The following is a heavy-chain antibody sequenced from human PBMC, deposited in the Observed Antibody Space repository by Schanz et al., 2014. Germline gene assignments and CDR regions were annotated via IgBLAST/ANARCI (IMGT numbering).Heavy chain of an antibody. CDR3: ARGGRTTYNYYYGMDV. J-gene: IGHJ6*02. D-gene: IGHD1-1*01. Sequence: QVQLQESGPGLVKPSQTLSLTCAVSGGSISSGGYSWNWIRQPPGKGLEWIVYIYYSGSTYYNPPPKRRATISVDTSKNQFPLKRSSVTAADTAVYYCARGGRTTYNYYYGMDVWGQGTTVTVSS. V-gene: IGHV4-30-4*07. CDR1: GGSISSGGYS. CDR2: IYYSGST.